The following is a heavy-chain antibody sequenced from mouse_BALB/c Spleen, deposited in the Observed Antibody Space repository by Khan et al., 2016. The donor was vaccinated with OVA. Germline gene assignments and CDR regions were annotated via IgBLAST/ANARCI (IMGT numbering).Heavy chain of an antibody. V-gene: IGHV5-6-5*01. CDR2: ISSGGST. CDR3: AREAYRYDEYYFDY. D-gene: IGHD2-14*01. CDR1: GFTFSSYA. Sequence: DVQLVESGGGSVKPGGSLKLSCAVSGFTFSSYAMSWVRQTPEKRLEWVASISSGGSTYYPDSVKGRFTISRDNARNIVYLQMSSLRSEDMAMYYCAREAYRYDEYYFDYWGQGTTLTVSS. J-gene: IGHJ2*01.